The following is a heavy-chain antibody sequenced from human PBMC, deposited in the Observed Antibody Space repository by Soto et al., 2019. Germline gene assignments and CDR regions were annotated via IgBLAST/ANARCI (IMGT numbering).Heavy chain of an antibody. Sequence: SVKVSCKASGGTFSSYAISWVRQAPGQGLEWMGGIIPIFGTANYAQKFQGRVTITADESTSTAYMELSSLRSEDTAVYYCARDYKSGYYYGSGSYYNGVIGYWGQGALVTVSS. J-gene: IGHJ4*02. CDR1: GGTFSSYA. CDR3: ARDYKSGYYYGSGSYYNGVIGY. D-gene: IGHD3-10*01. CDR2: IIPIFGTA. V-gene: IGHV1-69*13.